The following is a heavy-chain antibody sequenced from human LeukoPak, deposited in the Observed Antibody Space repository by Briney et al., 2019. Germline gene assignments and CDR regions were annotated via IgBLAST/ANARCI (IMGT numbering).Heavy chain of an antibody. CDR2: ISSGGST. J-gene: IGHJ4*02. CDR3: GRDLIGTAASWDC. Sequence: TGGSLRLSCVASGFTVNNNYMNWVRQGPGKGLEWVSVISSGGSTYYADSVTGRFTISRDNSKNTLYLQMNGLRVEDTAVYYCGRDLIGTAASWDCWGQGTLVTVSS. D-gene: IGHD6-25*01. CDR1: GFTVNNNY. V-gene: IGHV3-53*01.